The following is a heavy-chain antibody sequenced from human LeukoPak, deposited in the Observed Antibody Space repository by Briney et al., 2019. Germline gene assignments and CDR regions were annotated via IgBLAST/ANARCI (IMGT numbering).Heavy chain of an antibody. CDR1: GFTFENYW. V-gene: IGHV3-7*03. CDR3: SKDVEVPAGGYSYGYVPPLDY. J-gene: IGHJ4*02. Sequence: GGSLRLSCAASGFTFENYWMTWVRQAPGKGLEWVATIKGDGSEKFHVDSVKGRITISRDNANNSLSLQMNSLRAEDTAVYYCSKDVEVPAGGYSYGYVPPLDYWGQGTLVTVSS. CDR2: IKGDGSEK. D-gene: IGHD5-18*01.